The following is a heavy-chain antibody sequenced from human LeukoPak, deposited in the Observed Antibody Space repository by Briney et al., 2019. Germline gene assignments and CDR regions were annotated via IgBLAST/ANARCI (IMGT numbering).Heavy chain of an antibody. J-gene: IGHJ4*02. CDR1: GFTFSSYA. D-gene: IGHD6-19*01. V-gene: IGHV3-64D*06. CDR3: VKDRGGGSSGWYYFDY. Sequence: PGGSLRLSCSASGFTFSSYAMHWVRQAPGKGLEYVSAISSSGGSTDYADSVKGRFTISRDNSKNTLYLQMSSLRAEDTAVYYCVKDRGGGSSGWYYFDYWGQGTLVTVSS. CDR2: ISSSGGST.